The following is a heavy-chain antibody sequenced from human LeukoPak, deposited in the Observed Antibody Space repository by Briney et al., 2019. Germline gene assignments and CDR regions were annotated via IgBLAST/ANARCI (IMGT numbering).Heavy chain of an antibody. D-gene: IGHD2-21*01. Sequence: SETLSLTCTVSGGSINNYYWSWIRQPAGEALEWIGHIYTTGSTNYNPSLKSRVTMSVDTSKSQFSLKLSSVTAADTAVYYCARCILRGVDAFDLWGQGTMVTVSS. CDR2: IYTTGST. V-gene: IGHV4-4*07. CDR1: GGSINNYY. J-gene: IGHJ3*01. CDR3: ARCILRGVDAFDL.